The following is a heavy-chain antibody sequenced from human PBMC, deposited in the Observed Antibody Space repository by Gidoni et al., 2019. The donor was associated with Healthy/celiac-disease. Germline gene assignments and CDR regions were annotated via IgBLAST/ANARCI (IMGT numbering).Heavy chain of an antibody. J-gene: IGHJ5*02. CDR3: ARHSEHDYPTRS. V-gene: IGHV4-39*01. D-gene: IGHD4-17*01. CDR1: GGSISSSSYY. CDR2: IYYSGST. Sequence: QLQLQESGPGLVKPSETLSLTCTVSGGSISSSSYYWGWIRQPPGKGLEWIGSIYYSGSTYYNPSLKSRVTISVDTSKNQFSLKLSSVTAADTAVYYCARHSEHDYPTRSWGQGTLVTVSS.